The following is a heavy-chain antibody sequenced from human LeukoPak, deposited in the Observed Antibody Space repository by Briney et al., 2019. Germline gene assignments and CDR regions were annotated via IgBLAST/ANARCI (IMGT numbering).Heavy chain of an antibody. CDR1: WFKLYSYV. V-gene: IGHV3-23*01. D-gene: IGHD3/OR15-3a*01. J-gene: IGHJ4*02. CDR2: ISGSGTNT. CDR3: DVRPRQKRGLSTY. Sequence: GGSLRLSCAACWFKLYSYVMGWVRQAPGKGLEWVSGISGSGTNTYYADSVKGRFTISRDNSKSTLYLQMDSLRVDDTAVYYCDVRPRQKRGLSTYWGQGTLVTVSS.